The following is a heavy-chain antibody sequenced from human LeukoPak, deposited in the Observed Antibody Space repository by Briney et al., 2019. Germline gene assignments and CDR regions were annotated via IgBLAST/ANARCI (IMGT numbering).Heavy chain of an antibody. CDR3: ARGGMIVAPHAVDY. V-gene: IGHV1-2*02. D-gene: IGHD3-22*01. J-gene: IGHJ4*02. CDR2: INPNSGGT. CDR1: GYTFTGYY. Sequence: ASVKVSCTASGYTFTGYYMHWVRQAPGQGLEWMGWINPNSGGTNYAQKFQGRVTMTRDTSISTAYMELRSLRSDDTAVYYCARGGMIVAPHAVDYWGQGTLVTVSS.